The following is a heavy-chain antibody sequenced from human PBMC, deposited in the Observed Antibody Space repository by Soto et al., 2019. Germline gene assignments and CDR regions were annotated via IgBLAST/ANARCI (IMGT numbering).Heavy chain of an antibody. CDR2: ISSNGIGT. J-gene: IGHJ6*03. CDR1: GFTFSSDA. D-gene: IGHD6-6*01. CDR3: ARRARADYYYMDV. V-gene: IGHV3-64*01. Sequence: EVQLVESGGGLAQPGGSLRLSYAASGFTFSSDAMDWVRQALGKGLEYVSGISSNGIGTYYASSVKGRFTISRDNSRDTVYLQMDSLRPEDMAVYYCARRARADYYYMDVWGKGTTVTVS.